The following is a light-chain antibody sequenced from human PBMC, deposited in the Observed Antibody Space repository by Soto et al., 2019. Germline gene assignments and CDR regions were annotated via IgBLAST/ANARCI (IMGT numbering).Light chain of an antibody. CDR3: QQFETYPLT. J-gene: IGKJ5*01. Sequence: AIQLTQSPPSLSASIGDRVTITCRASQGISSAFAWYQQKPGTVPKLLIYDVSNLQSGIPSRFSGSGSGTDLPLPISSLQTEDFATYYRQQFETYPLTFGQGTRLEVK. CDR2: DVS. CDR1: QGISSA. V-gene: IGKV1-13*02.